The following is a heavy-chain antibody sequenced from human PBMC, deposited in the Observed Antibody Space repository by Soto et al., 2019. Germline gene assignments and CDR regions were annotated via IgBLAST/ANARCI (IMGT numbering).Heavy chain of an antibody. Sequence: SETLSLTCAVSGGSISSGGYSWSWIRQPPGKGLEWIGYIYPSGSTNYNPSLKSRVTISIDRSKNQFSLKLSSVTAADTAVYYCARGDYCSSTSCYAGPRNYFYAMDVWGQGTTVTVSS. CDR3: ARGDYCSSTSCYAGPRNYFYAMDV. CDR2: IYPSGST. CDR1: GGSISSGGYS. J-gene: IGHJ6*02. V-gene: IGHV4-30-2*01. D-gene: IGHD2-2*01.